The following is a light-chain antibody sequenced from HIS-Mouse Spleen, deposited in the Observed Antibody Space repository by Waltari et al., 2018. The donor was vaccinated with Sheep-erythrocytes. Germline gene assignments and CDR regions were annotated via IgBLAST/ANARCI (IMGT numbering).Light chain of an antibody. CDR3: CSYAGSSTPWV. V-gene: IGLV2-23*01. CDR2: EGS. CDR1: SRDVGRYNL. Sequence: QSALTQPASVSGSPGQSITISCTGTSRDVGRYNLVSWYQQPPGKAPKLMIYEGSKRPSGFSNRFSGSKSGNTASLTISGLQAEDEADYYCCSYAGSSTPWVFGGGTKLTVL. J-gene: IGLJ3*02.